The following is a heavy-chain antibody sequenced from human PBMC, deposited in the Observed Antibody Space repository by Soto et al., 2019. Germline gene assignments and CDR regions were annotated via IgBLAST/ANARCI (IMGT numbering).Heavy chain of an antibody. CDR1: GYTFTSYG. J-gene: IGHJ6*03. Sequence: ASVKVSCKASGYTFTSYGISWVRQAPGQGLEWMGWISAYNGNTNYAQKLQGRVTMTTDTSTSTAYMELRSLRSDDTAVYYCARAPAAVINYYMDVWGKGTTVTVSS. CDR2: ISAYNGNT. D-gene: IGHD2-2*01. CDR3: ARAPAAVINYYMDV. V-gene: IGHV1-18*01.